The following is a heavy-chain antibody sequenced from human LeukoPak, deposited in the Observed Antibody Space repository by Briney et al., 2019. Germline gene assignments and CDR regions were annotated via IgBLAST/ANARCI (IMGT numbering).Heavy chain of an antibody. Sequence: RSETLSLTCTVSGGSISSSNHYGGWIRQPPGQGLEGIGSIYYSGSIYYNPSLKSRVTISADTSKNQFSLTLASVSATDTAVYYCVSPRGFSYGYFDYGGQGTLVTVSS. J-gene: IGHJ4*02. CDR2: IYYSGSI. D-gene: IGHD5-18*01. V-gene: IGHV4-39*01. CDR1: GGSISSSNHY. CDR3: VSPRGFSYGYFDY.